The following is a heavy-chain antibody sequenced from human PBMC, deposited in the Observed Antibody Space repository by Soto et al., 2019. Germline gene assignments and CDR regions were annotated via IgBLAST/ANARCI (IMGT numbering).Heavy chain of an antibody. CDR1: GYKVSTWHNFTSYW. V-gene: IGHV5-51*01. D-gene: IGHD3-10*01. CDR2: IYPGDSDT. Sequence: PGESLKISCMGSGYKVSTWHNFTSYWIAWVRQMPGEGLEWMGIIYPGDSDTRYSPSFQGQVTISADKSISTAYLQWSSLKASDTAMYYCARSSIERFGELSVDYWGQGTLVTVSS. J-gene: IGHJ4*02. CDR3: ARSSIERFGELSVDY.